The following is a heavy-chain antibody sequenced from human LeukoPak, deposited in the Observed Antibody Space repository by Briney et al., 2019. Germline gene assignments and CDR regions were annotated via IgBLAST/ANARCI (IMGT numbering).Heavy chain of an antibody. CDR3: ARLELSGYCGYEPFDY. J-gene: IGHJ4*02. D-gene: IGHD5-12*01. CDR2: IYSGGST. V-gene: IGHV3-66*01. CDR1: GFTVSSNY. Sequence: GGSLRLSCAASGFTVSSNYMSWVRQAPGKGLEWVSVIYSGGSTYYADSVKGRFTISRDNSKNTLYLQMNSLRAEDTAVYYCARLELSGYCGYEPFDYWGQGTLVTVSS.